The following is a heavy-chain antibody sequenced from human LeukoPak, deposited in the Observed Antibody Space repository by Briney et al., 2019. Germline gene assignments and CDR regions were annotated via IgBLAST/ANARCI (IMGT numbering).Heavy chain of an antibody. CDR2: INHSGST. V-gene: IGHV4-34*01. CDR3: AREGPSMIVVVPYYYYMDA. Sequence: SETLSLTCAVYGGSFSGYYWSWIRQPPGKGLEWIGEINHSGSTNYNPSLKSRVTISVDTSKNQFSLKLSSVTAADTAVYYCAREGPSMIVVVPYYYYMDAWGKGTTVTVSS. D-gene: IGHD3-22*01. CDR1: GGSFSGYY. J-gene: IGHJ6*03.